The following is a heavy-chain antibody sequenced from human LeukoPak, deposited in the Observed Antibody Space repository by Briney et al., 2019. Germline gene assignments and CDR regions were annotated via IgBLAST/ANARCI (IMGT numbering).Heavy chain of an antibody. CDR3: AELGITMIGGV. CDR1: GFTFSSYS. D-gene: IGHD3-10*02. V-gene: IGHV3-21*01. J-gene: IGHJ6*04. Sequence: PGGSLRLSCAAPGFTFSSYSLTWVRQAPGKGLEWVSSISRSGSHKYYADSVKGRFTISRDNAKNSLYLQMNSLRAEDTAVYYCAELGITMIGGVWGKGTTVTISS. CDR2: ISRSGSHK.